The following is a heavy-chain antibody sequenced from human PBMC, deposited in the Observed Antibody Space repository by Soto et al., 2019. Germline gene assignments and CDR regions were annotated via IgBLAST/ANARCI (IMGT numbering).Heavy chain of an antibody. Sequence: QPGGSLRLSCAASGFSVSTSYMSWVRQAPGKGLEWVSVIYGGGDTYHAAAVKGRFIISRDNSYNTLYLQMNSLRAEDTAMYYCARAPSGGYGLDVWGQGTTVTVSS. D-gene: IGHD3-16*01. V-gene: IGHV3-53*01. J-gene: IGHJ6*02. CDR2: IYGGGDT. CDR3: ARAPSGGYGLDV. CDR1: GFSVSTSY.